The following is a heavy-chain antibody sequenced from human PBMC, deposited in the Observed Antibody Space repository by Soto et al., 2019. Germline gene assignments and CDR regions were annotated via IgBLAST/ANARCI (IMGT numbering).Heavy chain of an antibody. Sequence: QVPLVQSGAEVKKPGASVKVSCKASGYTFTSYAMHWVRQAPGQRLEWMGWINAGNGNTKYSQKFQGRVTITRDTSASTAYMELSSLRSEDTAVYYCAGERNDYGDPFDYWGQGTLVTVSS. D-gene: IGHD4-17*01. V-gene: IGHV1-3*01. J-gene: IGHJ4*02. CDR3: AGERNDYGDPFDY. CDR2: INAGNGNT. CDR1: GYTFTSYA.